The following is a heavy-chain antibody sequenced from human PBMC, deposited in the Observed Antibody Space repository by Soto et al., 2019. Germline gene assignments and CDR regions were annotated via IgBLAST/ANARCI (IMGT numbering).Heavy chain of an antibody. D-gene: IGHD6-19*01. Sequence: QVQLVQSGAEVKKPGASVKVSCKASGYTFTSYAMHWVRQAPGQRLEWMGWINAGNGTTKYSQKFQGRVTITRDTSASTAYMELSSLRSEYPAVYYCARDLSSGWYYFDYWGQGTLVTVSA. J-gene: IGHJ4*02. CDR2: INAGNGTT. CDR3: ARDLSSGWYYFDY. CDR1: GYTFTSYA. V-gene: IGHV1-3*01.